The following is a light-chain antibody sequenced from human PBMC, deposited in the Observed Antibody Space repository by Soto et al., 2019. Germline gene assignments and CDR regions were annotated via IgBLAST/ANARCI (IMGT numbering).Light chain of an antibody. V-gene: IGKV1-5*01. Sequence: DIQMTQSPSTLSGSVGDRVTITCGASQSISSWLAWYQQKLGRAPRLLIYDASSLESGVPSRFSGSGYGTEFTLTISSLQPDDFATYYCQQYNTYSSFTFGGGTKVDIK. CDR2: DAS. CDR3: QQYNTYSSFT. J-gene: IGKJ4*01. CDR1: QSISSW.